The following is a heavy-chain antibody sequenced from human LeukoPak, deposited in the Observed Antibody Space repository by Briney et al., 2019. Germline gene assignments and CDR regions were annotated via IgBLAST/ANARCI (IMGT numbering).Heavy chain of an antibody. Sequence: PGGSLRLSCAASGFTFNDFAMTWVRQAPGKGLEWVSTIADAGTYYADSVKGRFIISRDNSKNMLYLQLISLRADDTAMYYCARNLGPFDVRGHGTMVTVPS. J-gene: IGHJ3*01. CDR3: ARNLGPFDV. CDR1: GFTFNDFA. V-gene: IGHV3-23*01. CDR2: IADAGT. D-gene: IGHD3-16*01.